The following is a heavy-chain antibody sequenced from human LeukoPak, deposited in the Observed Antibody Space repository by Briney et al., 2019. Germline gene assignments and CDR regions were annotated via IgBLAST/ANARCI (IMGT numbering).Heavy chain of an antibody. CDR3: AKDRVGAILYFDY. CDR2: LSGSGGRT. D-gene: IGHD1-26*01. J-gene: IGHJ4*02. CDR1: GFTFSSYE. V-gene: IGHV3-23*01. Sequence: TGGSLRLSCAASGFTFSSYEMNWVRQAPGKGLEWVSALSGSGGRTYYADSLKGRFTISRDNSKNTLYLEMSSLRAEDTAIYYCAKDRVGAILYFDYWGQGSLVTVSS.